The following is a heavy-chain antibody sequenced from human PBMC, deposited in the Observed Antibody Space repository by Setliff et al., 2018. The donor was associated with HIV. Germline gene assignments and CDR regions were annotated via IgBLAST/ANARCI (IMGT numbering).Heavy chain of an antibody. J-gene: IGHJ3*01. CDR2: VYYSGST. CDR1: GGSISSSSFY. Sequence: ETLSLTCAVSGGSISSSSFYWAWIRQPPGKGLEWIGSVYYSGSTYYNPSLKSRVTISIDTSKNQFSLRLSSVIAADTAVYYCARVQMAYAAFDVWGQGTMVTVSS. V-gene: IGHV4-39*01. D-gene: IGHD4-17*01. CDR3: ARVQMAYAAFDV.